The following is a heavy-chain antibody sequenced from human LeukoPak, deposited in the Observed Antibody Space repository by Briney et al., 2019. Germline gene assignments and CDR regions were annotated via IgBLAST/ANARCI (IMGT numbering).Heavy chain of an antibody. CDR3: ARGRITERNGRGAMFDY. D-gene: IGHD3-10*01. V-gene: IGHV1-69*13. CDR2: IIPIFGTA. J-gene: IGHJ4*02. CDR1: GGTFSSYA. Sequence: ASVKVSCKASGGTFSSYAISWVRQAPGQGLEWMGGIIPIFGTANYAQKFQGRVTITADESTSTAYMELSSLRSEDTAVYYCARGRITERNGRGAMFDYWGQGTLVTVSS.